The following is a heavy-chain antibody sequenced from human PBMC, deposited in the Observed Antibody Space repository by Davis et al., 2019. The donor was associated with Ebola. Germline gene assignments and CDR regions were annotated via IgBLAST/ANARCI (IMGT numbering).Heavy chain of an antibody. CDR1: GFTFSGSA. V-gene: IGHV3-73*01. Sequence: GESLKISCAASGFTFSGSAMHWVRQASGKGLEWVGRIRSKANSYATAYAASVKGRFIISRDDSKNTAYLQMNSLRAEDTAVYYCAKDRFRFSSGALDYWGQGTLVTVSS. CDR3: AKDRFRFSSGALDY. J-gene: IGHJ4*02. CDR2: IRSKANSYAT. D-gene: IGHD6-19*01.